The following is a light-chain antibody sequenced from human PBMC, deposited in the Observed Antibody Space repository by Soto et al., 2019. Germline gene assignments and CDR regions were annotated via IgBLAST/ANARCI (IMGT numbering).Light chain of an antibody. J-gene: IGKJ1*01. CDR3: QQYYDFRT. CDR2: GAF. CDR1: QSVSSN. Sequence: EIVMTQSPVTLSVSPGERVTLSCRASQSVSSNLAWYQQKPGQAPSLLIYGAFTRATGIPARFSGTGSGTEFTLTISSLQPEDSATYYCQQYYDFRTFGQGTKVEI. V-gene: IGKV3-15*01.